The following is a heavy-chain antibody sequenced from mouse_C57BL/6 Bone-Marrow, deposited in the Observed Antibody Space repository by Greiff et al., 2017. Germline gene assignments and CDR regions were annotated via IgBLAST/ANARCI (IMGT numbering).Heavy chain of an antibody. CDR1: GYTFTSYG. D-gene: IGHD1-1*01. V-gene: IGHV1-81*01. J-gene: IGHJ1*03. CDR2: IYPRSGNT. Sequence: VQLQQSGAELARPGASVKLSCKASGYTFTSYGISWVKQRTGQGLEWIGEIYPRSGNTYYNEKFKGKATLTADKSSSTAYMELRSLTSEDSAVYFCARSLYYGSSYEYFDVWGTGTTVTVSS. CDR3: ARSLYYGSSYEYFDV.